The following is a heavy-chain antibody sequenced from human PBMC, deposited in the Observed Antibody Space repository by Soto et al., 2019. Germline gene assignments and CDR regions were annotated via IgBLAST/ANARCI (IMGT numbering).Heavy chain of an antibody. V-gene: IGHV3-33*01. Sequence: QVQLVESGGGVVQPGRSLRLSCAASGFTFSSYGMHWVRQAPGKGLEWVAVIWYDGSNKYYADSVKGRFTISRDNSKNTLYLQMNSLRAEDTAVYYCARDRIQLWLSGADYWGQGTLVTVSS. CDR1: GFTFSSYG. CDR3: ARDRIQLWLSGADY. D-gene: IGHD5-18*01. CDR2: IWYDGSNK. J-gene: IGHJ4*02.